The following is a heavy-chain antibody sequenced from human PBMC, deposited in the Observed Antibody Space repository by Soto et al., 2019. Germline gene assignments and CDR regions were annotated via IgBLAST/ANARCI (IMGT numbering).Heavy chain of an antibody. Sequence: GGSLRLSCAASGFTFSSYAMSWVRQAPEKGLEWVSAISGSGGSTYYADSVKGRFTISRDNSKNTLYLQMNSLRAEDTAVYYCAKDNTDYYYYYYMDVWGKGTTVTVSS. J-gene: IGHJ6*03. CDR3: AKDNTDYYYYYYMDV. CDR2: ISGSGGST. CDR1: GFTFSSYA. D-gene: IGHD5-18*01. V-gene: IGHV3-23*01.